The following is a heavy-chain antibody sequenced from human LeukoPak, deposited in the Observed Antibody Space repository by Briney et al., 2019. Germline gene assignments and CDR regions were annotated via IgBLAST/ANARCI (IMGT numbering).Heavy chain of an antibody. CDR1: GFTFSNYG. D-gene: IGHD6-19*01. CDR2: IGHDGNNK. CDR3: AIIAVAGDDAFDI. J-gene: IGHJ3*02. V-gene: IGHV3-30*02. Sequence: QPGGSLRLSCAASGFTFSNYGMPWVRQAPGKGLEWVAFIGHDGNNKYYADSVKGRFTISRDNSKNTLYLQMNSLRAEDTAVYYCAIIAVAGDDAFDIWGQGTMVTVSS.